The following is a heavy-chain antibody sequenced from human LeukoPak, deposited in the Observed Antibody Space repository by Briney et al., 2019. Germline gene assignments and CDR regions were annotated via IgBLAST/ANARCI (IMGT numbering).Heavy chain of an antibody. D-gene: IGHD6-6*01. CDR1: GGTFSSYA. Sequence: ASVKVSCKASGGTFSSYAISWVRQAPGQGLEWMGRIIPILGIANYAQKFQGRVTITADKSTSTAYMELSSLRSEDTAVYYCARENRELAARSVTPQTFDYWGQGTLVTVSS. CDR3: ARENRELAARSVTPQTFDY. V-gene: IGHV1-69*04. CDR2: IIPILGIA. J-gene: IGHJ4*02.